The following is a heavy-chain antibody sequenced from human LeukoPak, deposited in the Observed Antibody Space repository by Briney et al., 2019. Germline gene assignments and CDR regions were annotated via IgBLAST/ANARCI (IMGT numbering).Heavy chain of an antibody. CDR2: IKQDGSEK. V-gene: IGHV3-7*01. Sequence: GESLRLSCAASGFTFSSYWMNWVRQAPGKGLEWVANIKQDGSEKYYVDSVKGRFTISRDNAKNSLYLQMNSLRAEDTAVYCCARDVIEGHYWGQGTLVTVSS. CDR1: GFTFSSYW. CDR3: ARDVIEGHY. D-gene: IGHD2-21*01. J-gene: IGHJ4*02.